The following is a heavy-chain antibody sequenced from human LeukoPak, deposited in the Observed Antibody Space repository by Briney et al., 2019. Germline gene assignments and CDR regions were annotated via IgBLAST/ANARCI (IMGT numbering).Heavy chain of an antibody. CDR1: GYTFTGYY. CDR3: ASGRTYCGGDCLPSDAFDI. V-gene: IGHV1-2*02. J-gene: IGHJ3*02. D-gene: IGHD2-21*01. Sequence: ASVKVSRKXSGYTFTGYYMHWVRQAPGQGLERMGWINPNSGGTNYAQKFQGRVTMTRDTSISTAYMELSRLRSDDTAVYYCASGRTYCGGDCLPSDAFDIWGQGTMVTVSS. CDR2: INPNSGGT.